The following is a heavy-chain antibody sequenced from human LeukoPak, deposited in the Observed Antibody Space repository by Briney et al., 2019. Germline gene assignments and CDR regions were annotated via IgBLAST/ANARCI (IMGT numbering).Heavy chain of an antibody. Sequence: SETLSLTCSISGGSISSYYSSWIRQPAGKGLEWIGRIYTSGSTNYNPSLKSRVTMSVDTSRNQFSLKLNSVTAADTAVYYCCAAAHPHYYYMYVWGKGTTVTVSS. V-gene: IGHV4-4*07. CDR1: GGSISSYY. D-gene: IGHD6-13*01. CDR3: CAAAHPHYYYMYV. CDR2: IYTSGST. J-gene: IGHJ6*03.